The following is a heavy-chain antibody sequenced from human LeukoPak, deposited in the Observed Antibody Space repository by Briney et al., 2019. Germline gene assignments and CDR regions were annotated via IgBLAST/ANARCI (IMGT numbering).Heavy chain of an antibody. CDR2: IRNKANGHTT. CDR3: ARPGYGHGLDV. V-gene: IGHV3-72*01. D-gene: IGHD5-12*01. J-gene: IGHJ6*02. Sequence: GGSLRLSCIGFGFTFSDHYMDWVRQTPGKGLEWVGRIRNKANGHTTEYAASVKGRFTISRDESESSLYLQMNSLKNDDTALYYCARPGYGHGLDVWGHGTPVTVSS. CDR1: GFTFSDHY.